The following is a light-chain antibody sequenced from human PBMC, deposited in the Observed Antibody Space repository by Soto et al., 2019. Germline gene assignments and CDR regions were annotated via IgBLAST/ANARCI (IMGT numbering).Light chain of an antibody. CDR1: NIGTKS. CDR2: FDT. J-gene: IGLJ3*02. CDR3: QVWDSSSDHQV. V-gene: IGLV3-21*04. Sequence: SYELTQPPSVSVAPGKTASITCGGNNIGTKSVNWYQQKPGQAPVLVIYFDTARPSGIPERFSGSNSANTATLTISRVEAGDEADYSCQVWDSSSDHQVFGGGTKVTVL.